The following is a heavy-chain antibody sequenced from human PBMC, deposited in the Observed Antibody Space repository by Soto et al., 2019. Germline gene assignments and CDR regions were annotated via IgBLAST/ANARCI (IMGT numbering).Heavy chain of an antibody. CDR1: GFTFSSYG. CDR3: AHDGGSGWDEGRYFYY. D-gene: IGHD6-19*01. Sequence: QVQLVESGGGVVQPGRSLRLSCAASGFTFSSYGLHWVRQAPGKGLEWVAVISYDGSKKYYADSVKCRFTIYRDNSKNTLYLQMNSLRADYTAVYYCAHDGGSGWDEGRYFYYWGQGTLVTVSS. V-gene: IGHV3-30*18. CDR2: ISYDGSKK. J-gene: IGHJ4*02.